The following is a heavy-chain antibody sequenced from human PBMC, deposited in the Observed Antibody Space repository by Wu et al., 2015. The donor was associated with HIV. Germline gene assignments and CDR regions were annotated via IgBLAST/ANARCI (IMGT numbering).Heavy chain of an antibody. CDR1: GGTFRTCA. J-gene: IGHJ6*02. CDR2: IIPISDTA. Sequence: QVQLVQSGAEVKKPGSSVKVSCKASGGTFRTCAISWVRQAPGQGLEWMGRIIPISDTADYAKKFHGRLTITADESTNTAYMELRSLRPEDTAVYYCARVVGGRXILDYYYGMDVVGPRDHGHRLL. D-gene: IGHD3-16*01. CDR3: ARVVGGRXILDYYYGMDV. V-gene: IGHV1-69*13.